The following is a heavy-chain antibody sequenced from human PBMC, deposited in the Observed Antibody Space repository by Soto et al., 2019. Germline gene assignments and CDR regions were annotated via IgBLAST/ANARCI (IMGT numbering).Heavy chain of an antibody. CDR2: ITPISGGT. D-gene: IGHD2-15*01. J-gene: IGHJ4*02. Sequence: VSVKASCKTSGYTFTGHHIHWVRQAPGQGLEWMGWITPISGGTRYRENFQGRVSITRDKSSSAAYMELSSLTSDDSAVYYWAKDGRDCSGGSWPQGQWGQGTLVTVSS. CDR3: AKDGRDCSGGSWPQGQ. V-gene: IGHV1-2*02. CDR1: GYTFTGHH.